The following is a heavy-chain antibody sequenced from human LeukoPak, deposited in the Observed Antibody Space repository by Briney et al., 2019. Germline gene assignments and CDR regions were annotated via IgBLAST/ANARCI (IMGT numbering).Heavy chain of an antibody. CDR2: IKDDGVGA. J-gene: IGHJ4*02. V-gene: IGHV3-74*01. Sequence: GGSLTLSCAASGFGFSNYRMHWVRQAPGKGLVWVSRIKDDGVGANYADPAKGRFTISRDNAKNTLYLQMTSLRAEDTAVYYCARMGVGHTGLDFWGQGVLVTVSS. CDR3: ARMGVGHTGLDF. D-gene: IGHD1-26*01. CDR1: GFGFSNYR.